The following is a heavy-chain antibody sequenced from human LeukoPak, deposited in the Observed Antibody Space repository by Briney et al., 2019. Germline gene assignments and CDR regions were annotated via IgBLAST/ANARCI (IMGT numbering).Heavy chain of an antibody. CDR3: ASSDTAMAPFDY. CDR1: GYTLTELS. D-gene: IGHD5-18*01. V-gene: IGHV1-24*01. CDR2: FDPEDGET. J-gene: IGHJ4*02. Sequence: GASVKVSCKVSGYTLTELSMHWVRQAPGKGLEWMGGFDPEDGETIYAQKFQGRVTMTRDTSTSTVYMELSSLRSEDTAVYYCASSDTAMAPFDYWGQGTLVTVSS.